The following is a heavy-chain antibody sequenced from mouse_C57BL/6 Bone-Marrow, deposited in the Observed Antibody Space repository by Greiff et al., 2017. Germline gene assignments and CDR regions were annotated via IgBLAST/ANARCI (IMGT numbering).Heavy chain of an antibody. CDR2: ISSGGSYT. Sequence: EVQRVESGGDLVKPGGSLKLSCAASGFTFSSYGMSWVRQTPDKRLEWVATISSGGSYTYYPDSVKGRFTISRDNAKNTLYLQMSSLKSEDTAMYYCARHDYGDYWGQGTTLTVSS. CDR1: GFTFSSYG. J-gene: IGHJ2*01. V-gene: IGHV5-6*01. CDR3: ARHDYGDY.